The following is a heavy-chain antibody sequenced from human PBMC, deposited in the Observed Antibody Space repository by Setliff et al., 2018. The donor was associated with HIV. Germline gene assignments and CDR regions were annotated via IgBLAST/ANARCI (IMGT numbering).Heavy chain of an antibody. J-gene: IGHJ6*02. Sequence: ASVKVSCKVYGYTVAGFSMHWVRQAPGKGLEWVAGFDPEDGVTFYAQNFQGRVTMTEDTSTDTAYMELSSLRSEDTAVYYCATDPGSLIWFGGSKVNVWGQGTTVTVSS. CDR1: GYTVAGFS. D-gene: IGHD3-10*01. V-gene: IGHV1-24*01. CDR2: FDPEDGVT. CDR3: ATDPGSLIWFGGSKVNV.